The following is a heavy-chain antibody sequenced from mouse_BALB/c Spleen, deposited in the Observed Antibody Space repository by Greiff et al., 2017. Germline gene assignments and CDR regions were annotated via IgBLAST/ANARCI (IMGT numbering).Heavy chain of an antibody. CDR3: ARSTTVVAPPWFAD. CDR2: IWGGGST. D-gene: IGHD1-1*01. J-gene: IGHJ3*01. Sequence: VHLVESGPGLVAPSQCLSITCTVSGFSLSRYSVHWVRQPPGKGLEWLGMIWGGGSTDYNSALKSRLSISKDNSKSQVFLKMNSLQTDDTAMYYCARSTTVVAPPWFADWGQGTLVTVSA. V-gene: IGHV2-6-4*01. CDR1: GFSLSRYS.